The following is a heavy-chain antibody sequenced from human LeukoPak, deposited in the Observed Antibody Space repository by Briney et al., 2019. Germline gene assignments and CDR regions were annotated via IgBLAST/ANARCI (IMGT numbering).Heavy chain of an antibody. V-gene: IGHV3-23*01. Sequence: GTSLRLSCAASGFTFSSYAMSWVRQAPGKGLEWVSAISGSGGSTYYADSVKGRFTISRDNSKNTLYLQMNSLRAEDTAVYYCVGGDVYYYSSGSYPFVFDYWGQGTLVTVSS. J-gene: IGHJ4*02. CDR2: ISGSGGST. CDR1: GFTFSSYA. CDR3: VGGDVYYYSSGSYPFVFDY. D-gene: IGHD3-10*01.